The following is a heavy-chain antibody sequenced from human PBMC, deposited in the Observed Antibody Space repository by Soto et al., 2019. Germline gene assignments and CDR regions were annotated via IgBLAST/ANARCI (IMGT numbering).Heavy chain of an antibody. CDR3: ASLTSGYDHYYMDV. J-gene: IGHJ6*03. V-gene: IGHV4-34*01. D-gene: IGHD5-12*01. CDR1: GGSFSGYY. CDR2: INHSGST. Sequence: SETLSLTCAVYGGSFSGYYWSWIRQPPGKGLEWIGEINHSGSTNYNPSLKSRVTISVDTSKNQFSLKLSSVTAADTAVYYCASLTSGYDHYYMDVWGKGTTVTVSS.